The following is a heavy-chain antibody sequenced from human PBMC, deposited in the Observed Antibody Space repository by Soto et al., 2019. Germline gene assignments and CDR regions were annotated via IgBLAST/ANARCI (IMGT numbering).Heavy chain of an antibody. CDR3: ARTSPYGDQIPYYFDY. Sequence: SETLSLTCTVSGGSISSGGYYWSWIRQHPGKGLEWIGYIYYSGSTYYNPSLKRRVTISVDTSKNQFSLKLSSVTAADTAVYYCARTSPYGDQIPYYFDYWGQGTLVTVSS. V-gene: IGHV4-31*03. J-gene: IGHJ4*02. CDR2: IYYSGST. D-gene: IGHD4-17*01. CDR1: GGSISSGGYY.